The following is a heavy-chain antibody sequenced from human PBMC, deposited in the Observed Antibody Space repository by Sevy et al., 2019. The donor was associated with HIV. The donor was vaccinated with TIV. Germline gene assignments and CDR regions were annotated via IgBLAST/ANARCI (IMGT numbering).Heavy chain of an antibody. CDR2: INSDGSIT. J-gene: IGHJ4*02. V-gene: IGHV3-74*01. CDR3: XXDQFSYFDY. Sequence: GGSLRLSCATSGFTFTTYWMHWVRQSPGKGLVWVSRINSDGSITDYADSVKGRFTMSRDNAKNTLYLQMNSLRAEDXXXXXXXXDQFSYFDYWGQGTLVTVSS. CDR1: GFTFTTYW. D-gene: IGHD3-3*01.